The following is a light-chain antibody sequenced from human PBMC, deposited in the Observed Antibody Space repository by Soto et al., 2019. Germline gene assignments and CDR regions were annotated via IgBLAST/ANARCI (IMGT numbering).Light chain of an antibody. CDR3: ATWDDSLNGRV. CDR2: ANN. V-gene: IGLV1-44*01. CDR1: RSNIGSNT. Sequence: QSVLTQPPSASGTPGQRVTFSCSGSRSNIGSNTVNWYQQIPGTAPKVLIYANNQRPSGVPDRFSGSKSGTSASLAISGLQSEDEADYYCATWDDSLNGRVFGGGTKVTVL. J-gene: IGLJ3*02.